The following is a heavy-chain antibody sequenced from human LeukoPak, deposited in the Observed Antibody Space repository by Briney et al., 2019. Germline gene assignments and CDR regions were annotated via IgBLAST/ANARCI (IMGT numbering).Heavy chain of an antibody. J-gene: IGHJ4*02. V-gene: IGHV3-30*04. Sequence: PRGSLRLSCAASGFTFSSYAMHWVRQAPGKGLEWVAVISYDGSNKYYADSVKGRFTISRDNSKNTLYLQMNSLRAEDTAVYYCAKALEGATLFDYWGQGTLVTVSS. CDR2: ISYDGSNK. D-gene: IGHD1-26*01. CDR3: AKALEGATLFDY. CDR1: GFTFSSYA.